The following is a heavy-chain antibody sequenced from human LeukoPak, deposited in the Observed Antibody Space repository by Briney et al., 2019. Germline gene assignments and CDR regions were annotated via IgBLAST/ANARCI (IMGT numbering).Heavy chain of an antibody. D-gene: IGHD5-24*01. CDR3: AREGVEMATITFGY. CDR2: ISSSSSYR. V-gene: IGHV3-21*01. Sequence: GGSLRLSCAASGFTFSSYSMNWVRQAPGKGLEWVSSISSSSSYRYYADSVKGRFTISRDNAKNSLYLQMNSLRAEDTAVYYCAREGVEMATITFGYWGQGTLVTVSS. CDR1: GFTFSSYS. J-gene: IGHJ4*02.